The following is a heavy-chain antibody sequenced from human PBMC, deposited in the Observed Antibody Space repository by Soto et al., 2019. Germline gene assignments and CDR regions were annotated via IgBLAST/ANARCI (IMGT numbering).Heavy chain of an antibody. J-gene: IGHJ5*02. CDR3: AVVDSTGNWFDP. CDR1: GGSISSGDYY. Sequence: ASETLSLTCTVSGGSISSGDYYWSWIRQPPGKGLECIGSIYYSGTTYYNPSLKSRVTISVDTSKNQFTLKLISVTAADTAVYYCAVVDSTGNWFDPWGEGALVTVSS. D-gene: IGHD6-25*01. V-gene: IGHV4-30-4*01. CDR2: IYYSGTT.